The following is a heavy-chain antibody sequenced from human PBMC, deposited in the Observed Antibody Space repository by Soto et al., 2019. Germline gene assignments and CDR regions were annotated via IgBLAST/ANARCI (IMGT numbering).Heavy chain of an antibody. Sequence: QVTLKESGPVLVNPTETLTLRCTASGLSITDSEMGVSWIRQPPGQPLEWLAHIDSSGEKSYRTFLKSRLAISKDTSKSQIVLTMTNMDPADTAIYYCARRHLAVAVSPWFDTWGQVIPVTVSS. J-gene: IGHJ5*02. CDR2: IDSSGEK. V-gene: IGHV2-26*01. CDR3: ARRHLAVAVSPWFDT. CDR1: GLSITDSEMG. D-gene: IGHD6-19*01.